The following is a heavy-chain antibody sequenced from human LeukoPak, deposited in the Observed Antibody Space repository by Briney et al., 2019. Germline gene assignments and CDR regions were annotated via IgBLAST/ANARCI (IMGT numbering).Heavy chain of an antibody. CDR2: IYYRSRWHY. J-gene: IGHJ2*01. V-gene: IGHV6-1*01. CDR1: RDSVPSISGS. CDR3: VSGGDWAFGQYFDV. D-gene: IGHD6-25*01. Sequence: SQTLSLTCAISRDSVPSISGSWSWIRQSPSRGPEWLGRIYYRSRWHYEYAVSVQNRISISPDTTKNQFSLQLNSMSPDDSAVYYYVSGGDWAFGQYFDVWGRGALVTVSS.